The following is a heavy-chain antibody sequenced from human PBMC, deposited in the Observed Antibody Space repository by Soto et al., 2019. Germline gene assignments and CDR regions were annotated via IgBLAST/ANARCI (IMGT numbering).Heavy chain of an antibody. Sequence: QITLKESGPTLVKPTQTLTLTCTFSGFSLSTIGVGVGWIRQPPGKALEWLAIIYWDDDKRYSPSLKSRLTVTKDTSKNQVVLTMTNMDPVATATYYCVQSRCGGDCLQSYSSHSYYGLDVWGQGTTVTVSS. J-gene: IGHJ6*02. V-gene: IGHV2-5*02. CDR1: GFSLSTIGVG. CDR2: IYWDDDK. CDR3: VQSRCGGDCLQSYSSHSYYGLDV. D-gene: IGHD2-21*02.